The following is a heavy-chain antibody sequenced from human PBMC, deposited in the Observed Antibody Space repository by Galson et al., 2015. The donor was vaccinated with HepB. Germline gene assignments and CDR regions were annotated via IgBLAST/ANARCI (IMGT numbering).Heavy chain of an antibody. CDR1: GYTLTELS. J-gene: IGHJ4*02. CDR3: ATVSSGYSGYDLGY. V-gene: IGHV1-24*01. CDR2: FDPEDGGT. Sequence: CKVSGYTLTELSMHWVRQAPGKGLEWMGGFDPEDGGTIYAQKFQGSVTMTEDTSTDTAYMELSSLRSEDTAVYYCATVSSGYSGYDLGYWGQGTLVTVSS. D-gene: IGHD5-12*01.